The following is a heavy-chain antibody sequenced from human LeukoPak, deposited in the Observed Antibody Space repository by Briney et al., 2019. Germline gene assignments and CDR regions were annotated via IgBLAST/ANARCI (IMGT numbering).Heavy chain of an antibody. J-gene: IGHJ3*01. D-gene: IGHD3-10*01. CDR3: ARDFPGIGRGTFDF. CDR2: INQDGSDM. Sequence: PGGSLRLSCADSGFTFSGYWMNWVRLTPGKGLEWVAKINQDGSDMYYVDSVKGRFFVSRDNARNLVYLQMNSLRVDDTAVYYCARDFPGIGRGTFDFWGQGTIIIVSS. CDR1: GFTFSGYW. V-gene: IGHV3-7*03.